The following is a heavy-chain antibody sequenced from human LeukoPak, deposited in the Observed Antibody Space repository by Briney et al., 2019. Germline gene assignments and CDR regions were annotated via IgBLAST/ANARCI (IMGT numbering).Heavy chain of an antibody. CDR1: GFTFRSYA. CDR2: ISGSGGST. D-gene: IGHD3-9*01. V-gene: IGHV3-23*01. CDR3: AKDQGYDILTGYSLFDY. Sequence: GGSLRLSCAASGFTFRSYAMSWVRQAPGKGLEWVSAISGSGGSTYYADSVKGRFTISRDNSKNTLYLQMNSLRAADTAVYYCAKDQGYDILTGYSLFDYWGQGTLVTVSS. J-gene: IGHJ4*02.